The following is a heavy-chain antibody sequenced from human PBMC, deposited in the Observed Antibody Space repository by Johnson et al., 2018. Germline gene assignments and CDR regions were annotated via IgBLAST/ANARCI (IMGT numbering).Heavy chain of an antibody. CDR3: ARDPRGGRFGELLLGMDG. CDR2: IGTAGDT. V-gene: IGHV3-13*01. D-gene: IGHD3-10*01. CDR1: GFTFSSYD. J-gene: IGHJ6*04. Sequence: EVQLVQSGGGFIQXGGSLRLXCADSGFTFSSYDMHWVRQATGKGLEWVSTIGTAGDTYYPGSVKGRFTISRENAKNSLYLQMNSLRAGDTAGYYWARDPRGGRFGELLLGMDGWGKGTTVTVSS.